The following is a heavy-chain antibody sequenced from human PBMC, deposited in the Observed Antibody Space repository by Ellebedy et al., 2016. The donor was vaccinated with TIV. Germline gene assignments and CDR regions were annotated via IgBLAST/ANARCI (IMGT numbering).Heavy chain of an antibody. D-gene: IGHD2-2*01. CDR2: LNRDGSRS. CDR3: VKERFGTSWVSFDA. Sequence: GESLKISFSASGFDFRGFSMHWVRQRPGKGLEWVCLLNRDGSRSSYGDSFEGRFTLSRQNSESSLYLEMRALSNDDTAIYYCVKERFGTSWVSFDAWGRGTMVTVSS. J-gene: IGHJ3*01. V-gene: IGHV3-43*01. CDR1: GFDFRGFS.